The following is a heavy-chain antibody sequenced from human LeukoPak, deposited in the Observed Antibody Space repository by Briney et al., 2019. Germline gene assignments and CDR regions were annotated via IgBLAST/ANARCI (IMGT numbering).Heavy chain of an antibody. CDR1: GGSLSGYY. Sequence: PSETLSLTCAVYGGSLSGYYWSWIRQPPGKGLEWIGEINHSGSTNYNPSLKSRVTISVDTSKNQFSLKLSSVTAADTAVYYCARDITIFGVVIRWFDPWGQGTLVTVSS. D-gene: IGHD3-3*01. CDR3: ARDITIFGVVIRWFDP. J-gene: IGHJ5*02. V-gene: IGHV4-34*01. CDR2: INHSGST.